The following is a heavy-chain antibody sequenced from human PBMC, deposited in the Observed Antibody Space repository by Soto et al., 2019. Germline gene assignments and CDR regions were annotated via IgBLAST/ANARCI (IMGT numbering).Heavy chain of an antibody. Sequence: GGSLRLSCAASGSTFSSYGMHWVRQAPGKGLEWVAVIWYDGSNKYYADSVKGRFTISRDNSKNTLYLQMNSLRAEDTAVYYCARDDSSGYYYFDYWGQGTLVTVSS. CDR3: ARDDSSGYYYFDY. D-gene: IGHD3-22*01. J-gene: IGHJ4*02. CDR1: GSTFSSYG. CDR2: IWYDGSNK. V-gene: IGHV3-33*01.